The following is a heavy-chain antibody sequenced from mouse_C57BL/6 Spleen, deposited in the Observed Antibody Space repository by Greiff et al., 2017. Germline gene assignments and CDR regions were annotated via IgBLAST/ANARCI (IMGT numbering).Heavy chain of an antibody. CDR1: GYTFTSYW. D-gene: IGHD1-1*01. J-gene: IGHJ2*01. Sequence: QVQLKQPGTELVKPGASVKLSCKASGYTFTSYWMHWVKQRPGQGLEWIGNINPSNGGTNYNEKFKSKATLTVDKSSSTAYMQLSSLTSEDSAVYYCARGDFTTVVATPDYWGQGTTLTVSS. CDR3: ARGDFTTVVATPDY. V-gene: IGHV1-53*01. CDR2: INPSNGGT.